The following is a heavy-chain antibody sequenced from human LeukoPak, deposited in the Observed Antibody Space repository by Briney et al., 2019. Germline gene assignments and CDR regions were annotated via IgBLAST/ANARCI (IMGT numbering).Heavy chain of an antibody. J-gene: IGHJ4*02. Sequence: SETLSLTCTVSGGSISSSSYYWGWIRQPPGKGLEWIGSIYYSGSTYYNPSLKSRVTISVDTSKNQFSLKLSSVTAADTAVYYCARERENYGSGSYLDYWGQGTLVTVSS. CDR1: GGSISSSSYY. CDR3: ARERENYGSGSYLDY. CDR2: IYYSGST. V-gene: IGHV4-39*07. D-gene: IGHD3-10*01.